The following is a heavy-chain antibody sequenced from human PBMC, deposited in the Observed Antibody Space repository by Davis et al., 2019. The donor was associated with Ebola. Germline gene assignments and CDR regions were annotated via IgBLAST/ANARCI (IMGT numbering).Heavy chain of an antibody. CDR1: GFTFSSYD. D-gene: IGHD6-6*01. CDR3: ARVRVAAPRGYYYYGMDV. J-gene: IGHJ6*02. Sequence: PGGSLRLSCAASGFTFSSYDMHWVRQATGKGLEWVSAIGTAGDTYYPGSVKGRFTISRENAKNSLYLQMNSLRAGDTAVYYCARVRVAAPRGYYYYGMDVWGQGTTVTVSS. V-gene: IGHV3-13*01. CDR2: IGTAGDT.